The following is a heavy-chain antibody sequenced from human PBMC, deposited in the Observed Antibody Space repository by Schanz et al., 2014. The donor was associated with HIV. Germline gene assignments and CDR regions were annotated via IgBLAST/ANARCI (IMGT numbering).Heavy chain of an antibody. Sequence: VQLVESGGGVVQPGGSLRLSCAASGFTNAWMSWVRQAPGKGLEWVSSISWNSGSVDYADSVKGRFTISRDNAKRSVYLQMNTLRAEDTALYYCAKDSLGGQLVRSAYWYFDLWGRGTLVTVSS. D-gene: IGHD6-13*01. CDR1: GFTNAW. V-gene: IGHV3-9*01. J-gene: IGHJ2*01. CDR2: ISWNSGSV. CDR3: AKDSLGGQLVRSAYWYFDL.